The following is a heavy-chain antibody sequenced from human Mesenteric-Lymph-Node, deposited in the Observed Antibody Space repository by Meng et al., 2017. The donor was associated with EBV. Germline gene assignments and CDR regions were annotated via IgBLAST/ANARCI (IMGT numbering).Heavy chain of an antibody. CDR1: GCSITSGSYY. J-gene: IGHJ4*02. CDR2: IHYSGST. Sequence: QVHLHESGPGPLKPSDTLSLNCTVSGCSITSGSYYWNWIRQPPGKRLEWIGYIHYSGSTNYNPSLKSQITISVDTSKNQLSLRVSHVTAADTAVYYCARGRRGVQYFDFWGQGALVTVSS. V-gene: IGHV4-61*01. D-gene: IGHD1-1*01. CDR3: ARGRRGVQYFDF.